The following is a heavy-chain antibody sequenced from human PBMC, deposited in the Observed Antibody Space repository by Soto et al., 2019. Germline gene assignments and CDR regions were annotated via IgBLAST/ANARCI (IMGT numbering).Heavy chain of an antibody. CDR3: ARDMRFVSSSWYYYYGMDV. J-gene: IGHJ6*02. Sequence: QAPGKGLGWVSYISSSSSTIYYADSVKGRFTISRDNAKNSLYLQMNSLRDEDTAVYYCARDMRFVSSSWYYYYGMDVWGQGTTVTVSS. V-gene: IGHV3-48*02. D-gene: IGHD6-13*01. CDR2: ISSSSSTI.